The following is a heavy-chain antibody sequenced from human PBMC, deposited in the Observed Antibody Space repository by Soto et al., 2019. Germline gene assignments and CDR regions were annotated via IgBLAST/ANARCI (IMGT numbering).Heavy chain of an antibody. CDR3: ARERAEQWLVLSLYYYGMDV. Sequence: ASVKVSCKASGYTFTSYGISWVRQAPGQGLEWMGWISAYNGNTNYAQKLQGRVTMTTDTSTSTAYMELRSLRSDDTAVYYCARERAEQWLVLSLYYYGMDVWGQGTTVTV. V-gene: IGHV1-18*04. D-gene: IGHD6-19*01. CDR1: GYTFTSYG. J-gene: IGHJ6*02. CDR2: ISAYNGNT.